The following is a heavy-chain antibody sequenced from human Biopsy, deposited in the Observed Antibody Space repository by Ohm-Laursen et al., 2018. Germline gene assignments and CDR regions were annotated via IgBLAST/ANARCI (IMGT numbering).Heavy chain of an antibody. CDR1: GFTFSSYY. Sequence: SLRLSCTASGFTFSSYYMHWVRQAPGKGLVWVSRFNSGGSSTSYADSVKGRFTISRDNANNTLYLQMNSLRAEDTAVYYCARGGGGNSRDWYFDLWGRGTLVTVSS. J-gene: IGHJ2*01. D-gene: IGHD1-7*01. CDR2: FNSGGSST. V-gene: IGHV3-74*01. CDR3: ARGGGGNSRDWYFDL.